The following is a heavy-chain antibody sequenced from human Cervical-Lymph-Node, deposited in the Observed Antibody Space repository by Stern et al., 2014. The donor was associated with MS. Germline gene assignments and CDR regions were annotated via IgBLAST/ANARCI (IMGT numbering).Heavy chain of an antibody. Sequence: QDQLVQSGTGVKKPGASVKICCPTSGYTFTSYFVHWVRQAPGQGLEWMGAINPGRGATRSPRKVQERVSVATYASTSIVYLEFRSLRSEDRAVYFCVRDIFFPFVTSNSDWDTLGGPWFDPWGQGTLVIVSS. J-gene: IGHJ5*02. CDR3: VRDIFFPFVTSNSDWDTLGGPWFDP. V-gene: IGHV1-46*01. CDR1: GYTFTSYF. D-gene: IGHD3-16*01. CDR2: INPGRGAT.